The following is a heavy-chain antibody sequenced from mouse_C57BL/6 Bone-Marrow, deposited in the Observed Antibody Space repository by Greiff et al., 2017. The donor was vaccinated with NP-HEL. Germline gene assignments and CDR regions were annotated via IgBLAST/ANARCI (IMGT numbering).Heavy chain of an antibody. CDR1: GFTFTDYY. Sequence: EVQLQESGGGLVQPGGSLSLSCAASGFTFTDYYMSWVRQPPGKALEWLGFIRNKANGYTTEYSASVKGRFTISRDNSQSILYLQMNALRAEDSATYYCASPSSWYWYFDVWGTGTTVTVSS. CDR3: ASPSSWYWYFDV. CDR2: IRNKANGYTT. V-gene: IGHV7-3*01. D-gene: IGHD1-1*01. J-gene: IGHJ1*03.